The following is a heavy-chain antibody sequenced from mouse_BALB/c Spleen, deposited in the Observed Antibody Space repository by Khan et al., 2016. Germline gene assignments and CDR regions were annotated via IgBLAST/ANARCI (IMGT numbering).Heavy chain of an antibody. Sequence: QVQLKESGPGLVAPSQSLSITCTVSGFSITGFAVNWVRQPPGKGLEWLGVIWGDGSTDYDSALKTRLSISKDNPKSQVFLKMNSLQTDDNARYYCASYYEYDGGFAYWGQGTLVTVSA. V-gene: IGHV2-6-7*01. CDR3: ASYYEYDGGFAY. CDR2: IWGDGST. J-gene: IGHJ3*01. D-gene: IGHD2-4*01. CDR1: GFSITGFA.